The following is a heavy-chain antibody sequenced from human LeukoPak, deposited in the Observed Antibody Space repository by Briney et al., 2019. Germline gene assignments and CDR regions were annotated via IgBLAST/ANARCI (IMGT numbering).Heavy chain of an antibody. V-gene: IGHV4-34*01. CDR2: INHSGGT. CDR1: GGSFSGYY. CDR3: ARGGIRAGYKNWFDP. D-gene: IGHD5-18*01. Sequence: SETLSLTCAVYGGSFSGYYWSWIRQPPGKGLEWIGEINHSGGTNYNPSLKSRVTISVDTSKNQFSLKLSSVIAADTAVYYCARGGIRAGYKNWFDPWGQGTLVTVSS. J-gene: IGHJ5*02.